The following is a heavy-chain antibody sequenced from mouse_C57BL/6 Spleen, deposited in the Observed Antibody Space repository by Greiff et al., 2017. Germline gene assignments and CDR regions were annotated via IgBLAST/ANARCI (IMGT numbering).Heavy chain of an antibody. Sequence: QVQLQQPGAELVKPGASVKLSCKASGYTFTSYWMQWVKQRPGQGLEWIGEIDPSASYTNYNQKFKGKATLTVDTSSSTAYMQLSNLTSEYSAVYYCARSYDYTYFDYWGQGTTLTVSS. CDR2: IDPSASYT. D-gene: IGHD2-4*01. V-gene: IGHV1-50*01. CDR3: ARSYDYTYFDY. J-gene: IGHJ2*01. CDR1: GYTFTSYW.